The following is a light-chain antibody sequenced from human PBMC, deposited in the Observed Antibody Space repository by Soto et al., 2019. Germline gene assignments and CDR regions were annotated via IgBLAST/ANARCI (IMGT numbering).Light chain of an antibody. CDR2: DAS. J-gene: IGKJ4*01. Sequence: EIVLTQSPAILSLSPGERATLSCRPSQSVSSFLSWYQQKPGQPPRLLIYDASNRATGIPARFSGSGSATEFTLTISSLEPEDSAVYYCQQGSNWPLTFGGGTKVDIK. CDR1: QSVSSF. V-gene: IGKV3-11*01. CDR3: QQGSNWPLT.